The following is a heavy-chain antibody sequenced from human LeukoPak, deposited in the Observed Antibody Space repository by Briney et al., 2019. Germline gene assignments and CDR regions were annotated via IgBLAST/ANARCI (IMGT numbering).Heavy chain of an antibody. CDR1: GGSISSYY. CDR2: IYYSGST. V-gene: IGHV4-59*07. Sequence: SDTLSLTCTVSGGSISSYYWSWIRQPPGKGLEWIGYIYYSGSTNYNPSLKSRVTISVDTSKNQFSLKLSSVTAADTAVYYCARGFGDYYYFDYWGQGTLVTVSS. J-gene: IGHJ4*02. CDR3: ARGFGDYYYFDY. D-gene: IGHD2-21*01.